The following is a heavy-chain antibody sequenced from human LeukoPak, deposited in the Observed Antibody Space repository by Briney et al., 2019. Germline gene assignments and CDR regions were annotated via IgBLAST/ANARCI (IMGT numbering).Heavy chain of an antibody. CDR2: ISGSGGST. CDR3: AKDRAYPNDVFDV. J-gene: IGHJ3*01. CDR1: GFTLSSYA. D-gene: IGHD2-21*01. V-gene: IGHV3-23*01. Sequence: GGSLRLSCAASGFTLSSYAMSWVRQAPGKGLEWVSAISGSGGSTYYADSVKGRFSISRDTSKNTLFLQMNSLRADDTALYYCAKDRAYPNDVFDVWGQGTMVTVS.